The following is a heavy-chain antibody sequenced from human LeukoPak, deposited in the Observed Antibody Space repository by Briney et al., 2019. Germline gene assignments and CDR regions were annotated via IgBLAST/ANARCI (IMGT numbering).Heavy chain of an antibody. D-gene: IGHD4-17*01. CDR2: ISYDGSNK. CDR3: ARTPSDYGDYEPFDY. J-gene: IGHJ4*02. CDR1: GFTFSSYA. V-gene: IGHV3-30-3*01. Sequence: GGSLRPSCAASGFTFSSYAMHWVRQAPGKGLEWVAVISYDGSNKYYADSVKGRFTISRDNSKNTLYLQMNSLRAEDTAVYYCARTPSDYGDYEPFDYWGQGTLVTVSS.